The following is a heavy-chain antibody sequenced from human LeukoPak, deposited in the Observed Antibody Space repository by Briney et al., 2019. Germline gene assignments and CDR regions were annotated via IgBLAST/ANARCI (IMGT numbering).Heavy chain of an antibody. Sequence: ASVKASCKASGYTFTSYAMNWVRQAPGQGLEWMGWINTNTGNPTYAQGFTGRFVFSLDTSVSTAYLQISSLKAEDTAVYYCARGGRQYYYGSGSYYTKDYWGQGTLVTVSS. CDR2: INTNTGNP. CDR3: ARGGRQYYYGSGSYYTKDY. CDR1: GYTFTSYA. V-gene: IGHV7-4-1*02. J-gene: IGHJ4*02. D-gene: IGHD3-10*01.